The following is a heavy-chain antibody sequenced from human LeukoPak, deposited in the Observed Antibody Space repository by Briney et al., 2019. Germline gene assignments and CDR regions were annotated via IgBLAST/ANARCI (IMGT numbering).Heavy chain of an antibody. CDR1: GFPFSGYS. CDR2: IKDDGSDK. V-gene: IGHV3-7*01. J-gene: IGHJ4*02. Sequence: PGGSLRLSCGVSGFPFSGYSMTWVRQAPGKGLEWVANIKDDGSDKYYVDSVKGRFTISRDNAKNSLYLQMNSLRVEDTAVYYCARGRGWLDYWGQGTLVTVSS. CDR3: ARGRGWLDY. D-gene: IGHD6-19*01.